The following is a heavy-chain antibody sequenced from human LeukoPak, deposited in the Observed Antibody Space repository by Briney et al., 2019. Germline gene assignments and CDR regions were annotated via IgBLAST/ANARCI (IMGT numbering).Heavy chain of an antibody. V-gene: IGHV1-46*01. CDR2: INPSGCST. CDR1: GYTFTSYY. Sequence: ASVKVSCKASGYTFTSYYIHWVRQAPGQGLEWVGIINPSGCSTSNSQKFQGRLTMTRDTSTSTVYMEMSSLRSEDTAVYYCARDIEPDCSTTSCHIKAFDIWGQGTMVTVS. J-gene: IGHJ3*02. D-gene: IGHD2-2*02. CDR3: ARDIEPDCSTTSCHIKAFDI.